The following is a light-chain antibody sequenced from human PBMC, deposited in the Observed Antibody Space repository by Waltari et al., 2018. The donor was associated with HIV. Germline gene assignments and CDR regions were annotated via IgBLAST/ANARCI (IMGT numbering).Light chain of an antibody. J-gene: IGLJ2*01. CDR1: RSHIGSNS. CDR2: GDS. CDR3: STWDDRLNGPVV. Sequence: QSVLAQPPSASGTPGQRVTISCSGRRSHIGSNSVTWYQHFPGTAPKRLIYGDSLRPSGVPARFSGSKFGTSASLVITGLQSGDEADYYCSTWDDRLNGPVVFGGGTRLTVL. V-gene: IGLV1-44*01.